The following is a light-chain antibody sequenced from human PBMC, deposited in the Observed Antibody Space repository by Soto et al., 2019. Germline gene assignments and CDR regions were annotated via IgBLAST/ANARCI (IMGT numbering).Light chain of an antibody. V-gene: IGLV2-23*01. J-gene: IGLJ1*01. CDR3: CSYATSGTYV. CDR1: SSDVGSYNL. CDR2: EDS. Sequence: SALNQPSSVSGAPGQSITISCSGTSSDVGSYNLVSWYQKHPGKAPKVMISEDSKRPSGVSYRFSGSKSGNTASLTISGLQAEDEANYYCCSYATSGTYVFGTGTKVTVL.